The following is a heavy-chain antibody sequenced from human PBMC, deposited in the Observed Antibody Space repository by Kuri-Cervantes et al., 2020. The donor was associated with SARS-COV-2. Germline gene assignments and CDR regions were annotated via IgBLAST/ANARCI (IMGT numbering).Heavy chain of an antibody. D-gene: IGHD2-15*01. J-gene: IGHJ3*02. CDR2: IYYSGST. CDR1: GGSISSYY. V-gene: IGHV4-59*12. Sequence: SETLSLTCTVSGGSISSYYWSWIRQPPGKGLEWIGYIYYSGSTNYNPSLKSRVTISVDTSKNQFSLKLSSVTAADTAVYYCARVVDCSGGSCYLPGAFDIWGQGTMVTVSS. CDR3: ARVVDCSGGSCYLPGAFDI.